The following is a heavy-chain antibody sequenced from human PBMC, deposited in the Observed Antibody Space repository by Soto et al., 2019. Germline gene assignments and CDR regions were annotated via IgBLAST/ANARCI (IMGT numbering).Heavy chain of an antibody. D-gene: IGHD2-2*01. Sequence: EVLLLESGGGLVQSGGSLRLTCAASGFTFSTYTMSWVRQAPGEGLEWVSGIIQSGETFYADSVKGRFTISRDNSNNMLYLQMHSLRADDTAVYYCAXDRQPDGRWPFDHWGQGTLVTVSS. CDR3: AXDRQPDGRWPFDH. CDR1: GFTFSTYT. CDR2: IIQSGET. J-gene: IGHJ4*02. V-gene: IGHV3-23*01.